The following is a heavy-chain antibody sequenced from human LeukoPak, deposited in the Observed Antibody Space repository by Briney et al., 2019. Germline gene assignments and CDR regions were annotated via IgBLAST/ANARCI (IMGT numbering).Heavy chain of an antibody. CDR1: GFTLINAW. V-gene: IGHV3-15*01. CDR2: IKSKTDGGTT. CDR3: TTDRDSVVVPAAQTFDY. Sequence: GGTLRLSCAPSGFTLINAWMSWVRQAPGKGLEWGGRIKSKTDGGTTEYAAPVKGRFTISRDDSKNTLYLQMNSLETEDTAVYYCTTDRDSVVVPAAQTFDYWGQGALVTVSS. D-gene: IGHD2-2*01. J-gene: IGHJ4*02.